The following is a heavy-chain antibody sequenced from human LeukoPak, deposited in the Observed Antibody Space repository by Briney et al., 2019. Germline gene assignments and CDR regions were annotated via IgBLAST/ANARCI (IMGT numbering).Heavy chain of an antibody. V-gene: IGHV3-74*01. Sequence: GGSLRLSCAASGFTFSRYWMHWVRQAPGKGLVCVSRINSDGSSTSYADSVKGRFTISRDNAKNTLYLQMNSLRAEDTAVYYCVRHSSGLLFDYWGQGTLVTVSS. CDR1: GFTFSRYW. D-gene: IGHD6-19*01. CDR3: VRHSSGLLFDY. J-gene: IGHJ4*02. CDR2: INSDGSST.